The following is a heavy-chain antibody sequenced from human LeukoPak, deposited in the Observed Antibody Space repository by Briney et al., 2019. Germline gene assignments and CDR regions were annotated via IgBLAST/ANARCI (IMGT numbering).Heavy chain of an antibody. J-gene: IGHJ5*02. CDR3: ARNYGSGSYYPWFDP. V-gene: IGHV5-51*01. CDR2: IYPGDSDT. D-gene: IGHD3-10*01. CDR1: GYSFTSYW. Sequence: GESLKISCKGSGYSFTSYWIGWVRQMPGKGLEWMGIIYPGDSDTRYSPSFQGQVTISADKSISTAYLQWSSLNASDTAMYYCARNYGSGSYYPWFDPCGQGTLVTVSS.